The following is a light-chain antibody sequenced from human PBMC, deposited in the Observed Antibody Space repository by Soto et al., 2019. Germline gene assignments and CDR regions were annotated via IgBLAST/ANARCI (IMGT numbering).Light chain of an antibody. CDR1: QTISTY. J-gene: IGKJ1*01. V-gene: IGKV1-39*01. Sequence: DIQMTQSPSSLSASVGDRVTITCRASQTISTYLNWYQQKPGKAPKLLIYAASTLDSGVPSRFSGSESGTDFTLTITSLQPDDSATYYCQQSYRTPWTFGQGTKAEIK. CDR2: AAS. CDR3: QQSYRTPWT.